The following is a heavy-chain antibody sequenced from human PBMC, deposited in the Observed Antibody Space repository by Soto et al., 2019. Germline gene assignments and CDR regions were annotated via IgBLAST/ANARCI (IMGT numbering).Heavy chain of an antibody. CDR2: ISTYSGDT. J-gene: IGHJ5*02. V-gene: IGHV1-18*01. CDR3: ARHHGPTTSENWFDP. CDR1: GYTFFTYD. D-gene: IGHD5-12*01. Sequence: QVHLVQSGVEVKTPGASVKVSCQASGYTFFTYDISWVRQAPGQGLEWMGWISTYSGDTKYAQKFQGRVTMTTDTSTTTAYLELRSLRSDDTAVYYCARHHGPTTSENWFDPLGQGPLVTVSS.